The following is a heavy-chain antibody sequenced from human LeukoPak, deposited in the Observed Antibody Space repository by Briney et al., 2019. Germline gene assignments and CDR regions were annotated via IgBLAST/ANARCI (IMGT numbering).Heavy chain of an antibody. J-gene: IGHJ3*02. D-gene: IGHD2-21*01. CDR2: IIPILGIA. CDR3: ARDSGLAYCGGDCSDAFDI. Sequence: SVKVSCKASGGTFSSYTISWVRQAPGQGLEWMGRIIPILGIANYAQKFQGRVTITADKSTSTAYMELSSLRSEDTAVYYCARDSGLAYCGGDCSDAFDIWGQGTMVTVSS. CDR1: GGTFSSYT. V-gene: IGHV1-69*04.